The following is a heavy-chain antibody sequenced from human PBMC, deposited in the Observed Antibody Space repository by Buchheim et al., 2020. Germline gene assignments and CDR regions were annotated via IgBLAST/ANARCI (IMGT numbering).Heavy chain of an antibody. V-gene: IGHV3-48*03. D-gene: IGHD3-22*01. CDR3: ARELGYYYDSSGYYTEYFGMDV. CDR2: ISSSGSTI. Sequence: EVQLVESGRGLVQPGGSLRLSCAASGFTFSSYEMNWVRQAPGKGLEWVSYISSSGSTIYYADSVKGRFTISRDNAKNSLYLQMNSLRAEDTAVYYCARELGYYYDSSGYYTEYFGMDVWGQGTT. CDR1: GFTFSSYE. J-gene: IGHJ6*02.